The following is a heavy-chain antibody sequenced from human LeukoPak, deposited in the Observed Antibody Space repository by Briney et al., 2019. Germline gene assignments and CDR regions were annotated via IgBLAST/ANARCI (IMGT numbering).Heavy chain of an antibody. CDR3: ASKGYCSGGSCES. CDR1: GGSISSYY. D-gene: IGHD2-15*01. Sequence: SETLSLTCTVSGGSISSYYWSWIRQPPGKGLEWIGYIYYSGSTYYNPSLKSRVTISVDTSKNQFSLKLSSVTAADTAVYYCASKGYCSGGSCESWGQGTLVTVSS. V-gene: IGHV4-59*01. J-gene: IGHJ5*02. CDR2: IYYSGST.